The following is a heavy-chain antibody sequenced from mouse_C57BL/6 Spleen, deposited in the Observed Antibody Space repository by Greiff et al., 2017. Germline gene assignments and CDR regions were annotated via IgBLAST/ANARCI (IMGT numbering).Heavy chain of an antibody. CDR1: GYAFSSYW. CDR2: IYPGDGDT. J-gene: IGHJ2*01. V-gene: IGHV1-80*01. CDR3: ARDYGSSLNFDY. D-gene: IGHD1-1*01. Sequence: QVQLKESGAELVKPGASVKISCKASGYAFSSYWMNWVKQRPGKGLEWIGQIYPGDGDTNYNGKFKGKATLTADKSSSTAYMQLSSLTSEDSAVYFCARDYGSSLNFDYWGQGTTLTVSS.